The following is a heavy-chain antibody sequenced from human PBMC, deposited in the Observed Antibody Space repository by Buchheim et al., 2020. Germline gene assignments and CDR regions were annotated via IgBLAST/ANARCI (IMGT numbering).Heavy chain of an antibody. CDR3: ARAPLLRPFYYYMDV. CDR2: IYYSEST. CDR1: GGSISSYY. V-gene: IGHV4-59*01. D-gene: IGHD2-15*01. Sequence: QVQLQESGPGLVKPSETLSLTCTVSGGSISSYYWSWIRQPPGKGLEWIGYIYYSESTNYNPSLKSRVTISVDTSKNQFSLKLSSVTAADTAVYYCARAPLLRPFYYYMDVWGKGTT. J-gene: IGHJ6*03.